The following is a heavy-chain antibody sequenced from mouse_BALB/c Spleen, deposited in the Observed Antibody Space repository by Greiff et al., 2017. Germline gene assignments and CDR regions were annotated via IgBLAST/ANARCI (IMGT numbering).Heavy chain of an antibody. D-gene: IGHD2-4*01. J-gene: IGHJ4*01. CDR3: AREGLRRDYAMDY. CDR1: GFSLTSYG. Sequence: QVQLQQSGPGLVAPSQSLSITCTVSGFSLTSYGVHWVRQPPGKGLEWLGVIWAGGSTNYNSALMSRLSISKDNSKSQVFLKMNSLQTDDTAMYYCAREGLRRDYAMDYWGQGTSVTVSS. V-gene: IGHV2-9*02. CDR2: IWAGGST.